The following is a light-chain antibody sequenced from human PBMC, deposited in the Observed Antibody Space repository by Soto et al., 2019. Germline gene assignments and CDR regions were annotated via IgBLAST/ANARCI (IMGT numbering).Light chain of an antibody. CDR3: NSYTTSGTYV. CDR2: DVT. Sequence: QSALTQPASVSGSPGQSITISCGGSRDDVGGYDYVSWYQHHPGKAPKVMIYDVTTRPSGVSDRFSGSKSCNTASLTISGLQAEDEADYYCNSYTTSGTYVFGTGTKLTVL. J-gene: IGLJ1*01. V-gene: IGLV2-14*03. CDR1: RDDVGGYDY.